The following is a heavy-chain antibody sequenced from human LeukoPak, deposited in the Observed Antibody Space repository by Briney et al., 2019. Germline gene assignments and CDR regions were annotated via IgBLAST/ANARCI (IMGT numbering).Heavy chain of an antibody. V-gene: IGHV3-7*01. J-gene: IGHJ3*02. D-gene: IGHD6-13*01. CDR1: GFTFSNYW. Sequence: GGSLRLSCEGSGFTFSNYWMGWVRQAPGKGLQWVANIKTDGSEKYYVDSVKGRFTISGDNAKNSLYLQMNSLRAEDTAVYYCARSLLQQLGLYDAFDIWGQGTMVTVSS. CDR2: IKTDGSEK. CDR3: ARSLLQQLGLYDAFDI.